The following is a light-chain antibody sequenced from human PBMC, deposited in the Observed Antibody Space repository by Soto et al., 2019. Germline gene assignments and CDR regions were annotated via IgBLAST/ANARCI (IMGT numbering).Light chain of an antibody. CDR3: SSYTVSSTVL. Sequence: QSALTQPASVSGSPGQSITISCTGTSSDVGRYNYVSWYQHYPGKAPKLMIYEVSNRPSGVSNRFSGSKSGNTASLTISGLQAEDEADYYCSSYTVSSTVLFGGGTKVTVL. J-gene: IGLJ2*01. V-gene: IGLV2-14*01. CDR2: EVS. CDR1: SSDVGRYNY.